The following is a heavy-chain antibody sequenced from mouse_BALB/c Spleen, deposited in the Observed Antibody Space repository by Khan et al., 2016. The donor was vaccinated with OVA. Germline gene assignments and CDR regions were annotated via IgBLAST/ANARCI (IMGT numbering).Heavy chain of an antibody. CDR3: VRGYYYGEKDC. CDR2: ISSANNI. V-gene: IGHV5-6-5*01. CDR1: GFTFNKYA. J-gene: IGHJ4*01. D-gene: IGHD1-1*01. Sequence: EVELVESGGGLVKPGGSLKLSCAASGFTFNKYAMSWVRQTPEKRLEWVASISSANNIHYPDSVKGQFTISRDNARSILYLEMSSLRCEETAMYYCVRGYYYGEKDCWGQGTSVTVSS.